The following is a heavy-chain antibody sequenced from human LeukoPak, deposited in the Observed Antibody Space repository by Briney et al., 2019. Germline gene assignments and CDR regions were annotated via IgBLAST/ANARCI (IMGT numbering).Heavy chain of an antibody. V-gene: IGHV5-51*03. J-gene: IGHJ3*02. CDR3: ASLRSYSAAFDI. Sequence: GESLKISCKGSGYNFDNYWIGWVRQMPGKGLEWMGIIYPGDSDTRYGPSFQGQVTMSVDKSISTAYLQWSSLKASDTAMYYCASLRSYSAAFDIWGQGTMVTVSS. D-gene: IGHD2-21*01. CDR2: IYPGDSDT. CDR1: GYNFDNYW.